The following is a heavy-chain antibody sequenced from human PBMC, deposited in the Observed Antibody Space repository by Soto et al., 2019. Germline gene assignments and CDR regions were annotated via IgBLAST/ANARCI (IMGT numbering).Heavy chain of an antibody. CDR1: GGTFSRHA. J-gene: IGHJ4*02. V-gene: IGHV1-69*01. Sequence: QVQLVQSGAELKKPGSSVKVSCKASGGTFSRHALSWVRQAPGQGLEWMGGIIPMFGKANYAQKFQGRVTITADESTSTGYMELRGLTSEDTAVYYCARDGTLYDGGAYYYLYWGQGTLVTVSS. CDR3: ARDGTLYDGGAYYYLY. D-gene: IGHD3-22*01. CDR2: IIPMFGKA.